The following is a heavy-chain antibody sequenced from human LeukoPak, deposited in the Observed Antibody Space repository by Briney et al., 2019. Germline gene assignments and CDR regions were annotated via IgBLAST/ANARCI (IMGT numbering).Heavy chain of an antibody. Sequence: SVKVSCKASGGTFSSYAISWVRQAPGQGLEWMGVIIPIFGTANYAQKFQGRVTITADESTSTAYMELSSLRSEDTAVYYCASLRIFSSSDVNFDYWGQGTLVTVSS. CDR2: IIPIFGTA. J-gene: IGHJ4*02. D-gene: IGHD6-6*01. V-gene: IGHV1-69*13. CDR1: GGTFSSYA. CDR3: ASLRIFSSSDVNFDY.